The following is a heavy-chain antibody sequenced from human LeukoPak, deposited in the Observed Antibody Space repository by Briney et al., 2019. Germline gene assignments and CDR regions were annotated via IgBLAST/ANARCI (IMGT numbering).Heavy chain of an antibody. CDR3: ARLRPTWIQLWPGAFDI. J-gene: IGHJ3*02. D-gene: IGHD5-18*01. Sequence: SETLSLTCTVSGGSISSSAYHWGWIRQPPGKGLEWIGEINHSGSTNYNPSLKSRVTISVDTSKNQFSLKLSPVTAADTAVYYCARLRPTWIQLWPGAFDIWGQGTMVTVSS. V-gene: IGHV4-39*07. CDR2: INHSGST. CDR1: GGSISSSAYH.